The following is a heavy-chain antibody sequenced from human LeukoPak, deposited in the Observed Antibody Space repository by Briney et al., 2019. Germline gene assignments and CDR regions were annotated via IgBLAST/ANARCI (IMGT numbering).Heavy chain of an antibody. Sequence: SETLSLTCTVSGGSISSYYWSWIRQPAGKGLEWIGRIYTSGSTNYNPSLKSRVTMSVDTSKNQFSLKLSSVTAADTAVYYCARGPSTGTTGYYYYGMDVWGQGTTVTVSS. D-gene: IGHD1-1*01. J-gene: IGHJ6*02. CDR2: IYTSGST. CDR1: GGSISSYY. CDR3: ARGPSTGTTGYYYYGMDV. V-gene: IGHV4-4*07.